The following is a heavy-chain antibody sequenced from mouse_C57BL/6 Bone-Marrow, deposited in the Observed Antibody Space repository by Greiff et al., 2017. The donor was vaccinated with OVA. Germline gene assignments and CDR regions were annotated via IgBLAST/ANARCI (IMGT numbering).Heavy chain of an antibody. V-gene: IGHV1-64*01. CDR3: ARSYSEYDEAYFFGY. CDR1: GYTFTSYC. D-gene: IGHD2-4*01. CDR2: IHPNSGST. Sequence: QVQLQQPGAELVKPGASVTLSCKASGYTFTSYCMHWVKQRPGQGLEWIGMIHPNSGSTNYNEKFKSKATLTVYKSSLTAYMQLGRLTSEYSAVYYCARSYSEYDEAYFFGYWGQGTTLTVSS. J-gene: IGHJ2*01.